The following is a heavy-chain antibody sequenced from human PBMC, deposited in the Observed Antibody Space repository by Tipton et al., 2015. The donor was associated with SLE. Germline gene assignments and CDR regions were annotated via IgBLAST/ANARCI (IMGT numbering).Heavy chain of an antibody. CDR3: ARERSDFWSGSNGGHYWYFDL. CDR2: IYSGGST. CDR1: GFTVSSNY. D-gene: IGHD3-3*01. Sequence: GSLRLSCAASGFTVSSNYMSWVRQAPGKGLEWVSAIYSGGSTYYADSVKGRFTISRHNSKNTLYLQMNSLRAEDTAVYYCARERSDFWSGSNGGHYWYFDLWGRGTLVTVSS. V-gene: IGHV3-53*04. J-gene: IGHJ2*01.